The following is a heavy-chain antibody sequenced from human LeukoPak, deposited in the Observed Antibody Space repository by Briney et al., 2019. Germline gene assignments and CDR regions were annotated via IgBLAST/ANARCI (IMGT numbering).Heavy chain of an antibody. CDR3: AKGRTLVGGSTRSYDY. Sequence: PGGAPRLSCAASGFTSSSYWMSWARQAPGKGLEWVSVISGNGGDTFYADSVKGRFTISRDNSKHTLYLQMNSLRVEDTAVYYCAKGRTLVGGSTRSYDYWGQGTLVTVSS. D-gene: IGHD1-26*01. J-gene: IGHJ4*02. CDR1: GFTSSSYW. CDR2: ISGNGGDT. V-gene: IGHV3-23*01.